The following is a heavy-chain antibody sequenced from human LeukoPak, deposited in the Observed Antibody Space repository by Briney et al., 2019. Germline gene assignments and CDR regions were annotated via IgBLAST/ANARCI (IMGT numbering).Heavy chain of an antibody. CDR1: GGSISSSSYY. CDR3: ARWGYSHGYFDY. V-gene: IGHV4-39*01. CDR2: IYYSGST. J-gene: IGHJ4*02. D-gene: IGHD1-26*01. Sequence: PSETLSLTCTVSGGSISSSSYYWGWIRQPPGKGLEWIGSIYYSGSTYYNPSPKSRVTISVDTSKNQFSLKLSSVTAADTAVYYCARWGYSHGYFDYWGQGTLVTVSS.